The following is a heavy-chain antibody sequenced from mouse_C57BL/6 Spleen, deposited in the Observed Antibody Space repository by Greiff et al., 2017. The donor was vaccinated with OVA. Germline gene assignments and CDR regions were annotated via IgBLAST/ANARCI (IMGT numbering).Heavy chain of an antibody. Sequence: VHVKQSGPELVKPGASVKMSCKASGYTFTDYNMHWVKQSHGKSLEWIGYINPNNGGTSYNQKFKGKATLTVNKSSSTAYMELRSLTSEDSAVYYCADMVTTGYWGQGTTLTVSS. CDR3: ADMVTTGY. J-gene: IGHJ2*01. CDR1: GYTFTDYN. V-gene: IGHV1-22*01. CDR2: INPNNGGT. D-gene: IGHD2-2*01.